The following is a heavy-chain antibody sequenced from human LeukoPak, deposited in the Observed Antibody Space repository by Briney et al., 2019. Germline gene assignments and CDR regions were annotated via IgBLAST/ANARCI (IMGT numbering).Heavy chain of an antibody. D-gene: IGHD3-3*01. J-gene: IGHJ6*03. CDR3: ARVTSHRLYYYYYMDV. V-gene: IGHV4-34*01. CDR2: INHSGST. Sequence: SETLSLTCAVYGGSFSGYYWSWIRQPPGKGLEWIGEINHSGSTNYNPSLMSRVTISVDTSKNQFSLKLSSVTVAYTAVYDCARVTSHRLYYYYYMDVWGKGTTVTVSS. CDR1: GGSFSGYY.